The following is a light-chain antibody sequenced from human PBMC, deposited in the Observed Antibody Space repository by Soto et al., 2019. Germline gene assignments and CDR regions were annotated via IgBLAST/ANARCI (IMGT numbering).Light chain of an antibody. CDR2: GVS. J-gene: IGKJ1*01. V-gene: IGKV3-15*01. CDR3: QQYSNWPRT. Sequence: EIVMTQSPATLSVSPGERATLSCRASQSVSSNLAWYQQKPGQAPRLLVFGVSTRAAGIPARFSGSGSGTEFTLTISSLQPEDFAVYYCQQYSNWPRTFCQGTKVDIK. CDR1: QSVSSN.